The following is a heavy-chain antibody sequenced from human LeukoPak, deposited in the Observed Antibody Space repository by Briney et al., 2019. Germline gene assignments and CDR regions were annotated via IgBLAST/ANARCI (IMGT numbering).Heavy chain of an antibody. CDR2: ISSSSSTI. V-gene: IGHV3-48*02. CDR3: ARGPRPSHGFWSGYYTEEYFDY. Sequence: GGSLRLSCAASGFTFSSYSMNWVRQAPGKGLEWVSYISSSSSTIYYADSVKGRFTISRDNAKNSLYLQMNSLRDEDTAVYYCARGPRPSHGFWSGYYTEEYFDYWGQGTLVTVSS. D-gene: IGHD3-3*01. CDR1: GFTFSSYS. J-gene: IGHJ4*02.